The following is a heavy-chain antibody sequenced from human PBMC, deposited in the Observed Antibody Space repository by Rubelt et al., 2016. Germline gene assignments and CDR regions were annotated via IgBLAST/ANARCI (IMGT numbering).Heavy chain of an antibody. Sequence: APGQGLEWMGWINTNTGNPTYAQGFTGRFVFSLDTSVSTAYLQISSLKAEDTAVYYCARDTVRVVVVPAAMGRNAFDIWGQGTMVTVSS. J-gene: IGHJ3*02. V-gene: IGHV7-4-1*02. D-gene: IGHD2-2*01. CDR3: ARDTVRVVVVPAAMGRNAFDI. CDR2: INTNTGNP.